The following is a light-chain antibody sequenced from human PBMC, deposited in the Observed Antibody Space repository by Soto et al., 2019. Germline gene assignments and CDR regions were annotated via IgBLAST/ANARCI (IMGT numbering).Light chain of an antibody. Sequence: DIQMTQSPSSLSASVGDRVTITCRASQNIRNYLNWYQQRPGKTPNLLVYAASNLRSGVPSRFSGSGSGTDFTLTISSLQPEDFSTYSCQQSYSSPYTFGQGTKLEI. CDR2: AAS. CDR3: QQSYSSPYT. CDR1: QNIRNY. V-gene: IGKV1-39*01. J-gene: IGKJ2*01.